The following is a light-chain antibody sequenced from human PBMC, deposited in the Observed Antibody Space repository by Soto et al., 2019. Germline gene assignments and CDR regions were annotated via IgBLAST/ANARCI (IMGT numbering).Light chain of an antibody. J-gene: IGLJ1*01. CDR2: EDR. V-gene: IGLV2-23*01. CDR3: CSFVDTGTYL. Sequence: QSALAQPASVSESPGQSITSSGTVTRSDVANNKFVSWYRQSPGTGPKLLIYEDRRRPPGVSNRFSASKSGNTASLTISGLQSDDEADYYCCSFVDTGTYLFGSGTKVTVL. CDR1: RSDVANNKF.